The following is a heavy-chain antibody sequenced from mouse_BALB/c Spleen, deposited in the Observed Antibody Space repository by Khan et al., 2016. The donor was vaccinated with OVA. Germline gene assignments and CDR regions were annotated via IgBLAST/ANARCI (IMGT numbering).Heavy chain of an antibody. Sequence: LVESGPELKKPGETVKISCKASGYTFKNHGMNWVKQAPGKGLKWMGWINTYTGEPTYVEDFKGRFAFSLETSASTAYLKINNLKNEDTATYFCARPPFFSYVMVYWGQGTSVTVSS. CDR2: INTYTGEP. CDR3: ARPPFFSYVMVY. CDR1: GYTFKNHG. V-gene: IGHV9-3-1*01. J-gene: IGHJ4*01.